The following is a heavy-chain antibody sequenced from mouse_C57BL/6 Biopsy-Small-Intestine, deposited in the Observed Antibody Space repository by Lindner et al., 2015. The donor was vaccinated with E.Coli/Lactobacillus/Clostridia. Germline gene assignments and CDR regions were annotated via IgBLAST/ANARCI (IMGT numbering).Heavy chain of an antibody. CDR1: GFTFSNYA. CDR2: ISSGGDYI. D-gene: IGHD2-4*01. J-gene: IGHJ3*01. CDR3: ARPLSTMITRGFAY. Sequence: VQLQESGEGLVKPGGSLKLSCAASGFTFSNYAMSWVRQTPEKRLEWVAYISSGGDYIYYADTVKGRFTISRDNAKNTLFLQMTSLRSEDTAMYYCARPLSTMITRGFAYWGQGTLVTVSA. V-gene: IGHV5S21*01.